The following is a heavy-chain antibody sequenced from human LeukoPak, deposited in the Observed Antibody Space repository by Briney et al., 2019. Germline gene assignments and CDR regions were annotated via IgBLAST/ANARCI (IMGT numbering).Heavy chain of an antibody. CDR2: IYTSGST. Sequence: ASETLSLTCTVSGGSISSYYWSWIRQPAGKGLEWIGRIYTSGSTNYNPSLKSRVTMSVDTSKNQFSLKLSSVTAADTAVYYCARGIGSSAYPSIFDYWGQGTLVTVSS. CDR1: GGSISSYY. J-gene: IGHJ4*02. D-gene: IGHD3-16*01. CDR3: ARGIGSSAYPSIFDY. V-gene: IGHV4-4*07.